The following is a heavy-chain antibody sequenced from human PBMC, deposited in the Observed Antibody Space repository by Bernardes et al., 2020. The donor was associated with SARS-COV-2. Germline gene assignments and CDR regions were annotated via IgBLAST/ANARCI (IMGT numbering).Heavy chain of an antibody. CDR2: ISGSGGST. CDR3: AKVGTIFGVVILYYFDY. Sequence: GSSLKVSCAASGFTFSSYAMSWVRQAPGKGLEWVSAISGSGGSTYYADSVKGRFTISRDNSKNTLYLQMNSLRAEDTAVYYCAKVGTIFGVVILYYFDYWGQGTLVTVSS. D-gene: IGHD3-3*01. V-gene: IGHV3-23*01. CDR1: GFTFSSYA. J-gene: IGHJ4*02.